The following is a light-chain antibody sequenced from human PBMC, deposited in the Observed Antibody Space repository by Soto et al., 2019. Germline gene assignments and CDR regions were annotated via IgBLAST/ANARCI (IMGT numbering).Light chain of an antibody. CDR2: GAS. J-gene: IGKJ2*01. V-gene: IGKV3-15*01. CDR1: QSVSSS. Sequence: EIVMTQSPATLSVSPGERATLSCRASQSVSSSLAWYQQKPGQAPRLLFYGASTRATGFPARIRGSGPGAEVILTISSLQSEDRAVSYCHQYNNWLYSFGQGTKLEIK. CDR3: HQYNNWLYS.